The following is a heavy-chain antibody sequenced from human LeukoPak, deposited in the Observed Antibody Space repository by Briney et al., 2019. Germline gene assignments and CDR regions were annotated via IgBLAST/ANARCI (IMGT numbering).Heavy chain of an antibody. CDR1: GYTFTSYG. D-gene: IGHD6-6*01. CDR2: ISAYNGNT. V-gene: IGHV1-18*01. CDR3: AREARSPASSVPWSDD. J-gene: IGHJ4*02. Sequence: GASVKVSCKASGYTFTSYGISWVRQAPGQGLEWMGWISAYNGNTNYAQKLQGRVTMTTDTSTSTAYMELRSLRSDDTAVYYCAREARSPASSVPWSDDWGQGTLVTVSS.